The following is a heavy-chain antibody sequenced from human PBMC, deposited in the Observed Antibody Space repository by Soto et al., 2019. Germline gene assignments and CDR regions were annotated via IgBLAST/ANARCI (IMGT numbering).Heavy chain of an antibody. CDR2: IKEDASEK. CDR1: GFTFSTYW. CDR3: ATAISSPFSNFDS. D-gene: IGHD2-2*01. J-gene: IGHJ4*02. V-gene: IGHV3-7*01. Sequence: EVQLVQSGGDLVQPGGSLRLSCVASGFTFSTYWMTWVRQAPGMGLEWVAGIKEDASEKVYVDSVKGRFSISRDNAQNSLYLQLNSLRAAATAVYYCATAISSPFSNFDSWGQGSLVTVSS.